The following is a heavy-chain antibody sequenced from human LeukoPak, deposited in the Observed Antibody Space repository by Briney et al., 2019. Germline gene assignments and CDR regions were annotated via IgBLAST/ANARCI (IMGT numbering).Heavy chain of an antibody. CDR2: ISWNSGSI. Sequence: GRSLRLSCAASGFTFDDYAMHWVRQAPGKGLEWVSGISWNSGSIGYADSVKGRFTISRDNAKNSLYLQMNSLRAEDTALYYCAKDIAYSGSYGYMDVWGKGTTATVSS. J-gene: IGHJ6*03. D-gene: IGHD1-26*01. CDR3: AKDIAYSGSYGYMDV. CDR1: GFTFDDYA. V-gene: IGHV3-9*01.